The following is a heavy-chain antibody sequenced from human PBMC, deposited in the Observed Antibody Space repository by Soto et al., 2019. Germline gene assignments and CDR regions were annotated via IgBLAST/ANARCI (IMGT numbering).Heavy chain of an antibody. J-gene: IGHJ6*02. V-gene: IGHV4-31*03. CDR3: AREHGSVYYYYGMDV. CDR1: GGSISSGGYY. D-gene: IGHD3-10*01. CDR2: IYCSGST. Sequence: QVQLQESGPGLVKPSQTLSLTCTVSGGSISSGGYYWSWIRQHPGKGLEWIGYIYCSGSTYYKPSLKSRVTISVGTSKNQFTLKLSSVTAADTAVYYCAREHGSVYYYYGMDVWGQGTAVTVSS.